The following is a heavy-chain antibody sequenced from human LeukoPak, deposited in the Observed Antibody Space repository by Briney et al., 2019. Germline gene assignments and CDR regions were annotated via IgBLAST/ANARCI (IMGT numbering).Heavy chain of an antibody. J-gene: IGHJ6*02. CDR2: MNPNSGNT. CDR1: GYTFTSYD. Sequence: ASVKVSCKASGYTFTSYDINWVRQATGQGLEWMGWMNPNSGNTGYAQKFQGRVTMTRNTSISTAYMELSSLRSDDTAVYYCARVRQNSYGYYYYGMDVWGQGTTVTVSS. V-gene: IGHV1-8*01. D-gene: IGHD5-18*01. CDR3: ARVRQNSYGYYYYGMDV.